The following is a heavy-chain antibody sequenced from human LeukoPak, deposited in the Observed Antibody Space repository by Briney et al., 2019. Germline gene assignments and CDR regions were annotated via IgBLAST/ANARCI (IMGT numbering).Heavy chain of an antibody. J-gene: IGHJ4*02. CDR1: GGSISSGDYY. CDR2: IYYSGST. CDR3: AREGRLDYYTN. V-gene: IGHV4-30-4*01. D-gene: IGHD3-10*01. Sequence: TLSLTCTVSGGSISSGDYYWSWIRQPPGKGLEWIGYIYYSGSTYYNPSLKSRVTISVDTSKNQFSLKLSSVTAADTAVYYCAREGRLDYYTNWGQGTLVTVSS.